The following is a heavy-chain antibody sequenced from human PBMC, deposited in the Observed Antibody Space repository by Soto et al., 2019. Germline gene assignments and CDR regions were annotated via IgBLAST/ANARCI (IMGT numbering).Heavy chain of an antibody. CDR2: IWYDGSNK. CDR3: ARDISVTTSATDY. Sequence: QVQLVESGGGVVQPGRSLRLSCAASGFTFSSYGMHWVRQAPGKGLEWVAVIWYDGSNKYYADSVKGRFTISRDNSKNPLYLQMNSLRAEDTAVYYCARDISVTTSATDYWGQGTLVTVSS. D-gene: IGHD4-17*01. V-gene: IGHV3-33*01. CDR1: GFTFSSYG. J-gene: IGHJ4*02.